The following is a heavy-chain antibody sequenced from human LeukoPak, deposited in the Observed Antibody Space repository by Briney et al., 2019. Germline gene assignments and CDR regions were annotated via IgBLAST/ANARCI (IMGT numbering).Heavy chain of an antibody. CDR3: AKDRYSSSWYYFNS. D-gene: IGHD6-13*01. Sequence: PGGSLRLSCAASGFTFSSYEMNWVRQAPGKGLEWVSGITWNSGSIGYADSVKGRFTVSRDNTKNSLYLQMSRLRAEDTALYYCAKDRYSSSWYYFNSWGQGALVTVSS. CDR1: GFTFSSYE. J-gene: IGHJ4*02. CDR2: ITWNSGSI. V-gene: IGHV3-9*01.